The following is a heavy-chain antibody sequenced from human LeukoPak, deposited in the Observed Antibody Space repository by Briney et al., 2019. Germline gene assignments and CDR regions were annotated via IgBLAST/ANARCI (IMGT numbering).Heavy chain of an antibody. CDR1: GGSLSGYY. D-gene: IGHD4-23*01. Sequence: SETLSLTCAVYGGSLSGYYWSWIRQPPGKGLEWIGEINHSGSTNYNPSLKSRVTISVDTSKNQFSLKLSSVTAADTAVYYCARRNGGYLYYFDYRGQGTLVTVSS. CDR3: ARRNGGYLYYFDY. CDR2: INHSGST. V-gene: IGHV4-34*01. J-gene: IGHJ4*02.